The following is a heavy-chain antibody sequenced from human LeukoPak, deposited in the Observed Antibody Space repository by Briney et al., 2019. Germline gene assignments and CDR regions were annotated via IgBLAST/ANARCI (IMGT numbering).Heavy chain of an antibody. CDR3: ARDKTNYYDSSGYYNY. Sequence: ASVKVSCKASGYTLTSYGISWVRQAPGQGLEWMGWISAYNGNTNYAQKLQGRVTMTTDTSTSTAYMELRSLRSDDTAVYYCARDKTNYYDSSGYYNYWGQGTLVTVSS. CDR2: ISAYNGNT. J-gene: IGHJ4*02. D-gene: IGHD3-22*01. V-gene: IGHV1-18*01. CDR1: GYTLTSYG.